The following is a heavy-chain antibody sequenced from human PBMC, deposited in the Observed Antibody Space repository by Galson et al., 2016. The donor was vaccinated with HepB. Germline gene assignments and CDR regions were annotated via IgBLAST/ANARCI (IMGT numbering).Heavy chain of an antibody. D-gene: IGHD3-10*01. CDR1: GFRFSDYN. V-gene: IGHV3-48*01. CDR3: SRPYTYYVGSGSYFDVLNYGMDV. J-gene: IGHJ6*02. CDR2: ISASSGTI. Sequence: SLRLSCAASGFRFSDYNMDWVRQAPGRGLEWVAYISASSGTIYYADSVKGRFTISRDNANNSLSLQMNSLRAEDTAFYYCSRPYTYYVGSGSYFDVLNYGMDVWCLGTTVTVSS.